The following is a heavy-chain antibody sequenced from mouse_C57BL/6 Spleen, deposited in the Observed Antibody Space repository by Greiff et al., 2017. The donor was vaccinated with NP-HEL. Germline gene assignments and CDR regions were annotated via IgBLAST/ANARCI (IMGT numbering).Heavy chain of an antibody. CDR1: GYTFTSYW. V-gene: IGHV1-50*01. D-gene: IGHD2-4*01. Sequence: VQLQQSGAELVKPGASVKLSCKASGYTFTSYWMQWVKQRPGQGLEWIGEIDPSDSYTNYNQKFKGKATLTVDTSSSTAYMQLSSLTSEDSAVYYCARRGDDYEGAYWGQGTLVPVSA. CDR3: ARRGDDYEGAY. CDR2: IDPSDSYT. J-gene: IGHJ3*01.